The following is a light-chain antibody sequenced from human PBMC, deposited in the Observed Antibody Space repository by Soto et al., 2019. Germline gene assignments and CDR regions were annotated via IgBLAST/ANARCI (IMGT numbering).Light chain of an antibody. CDR3: GSYTSAITVV. CDR2: EVN. CDR1: SSDVGGYNY. V-gene: IGLV2-14*01. J-gene: IGLJ2*01. Sequence: QSVLTQPASVSGSPGQSITISCTGTSSDVGGYNYVSWYQQHPGKAPKLMIYEVNNRPSGVSNRFSGSKSGNTASLTISGLQAEDEADYYCGSYTSAITVVFGGGTKLTVL.